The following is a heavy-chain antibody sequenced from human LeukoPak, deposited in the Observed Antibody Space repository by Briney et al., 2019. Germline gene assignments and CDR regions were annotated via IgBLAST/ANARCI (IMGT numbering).Heavy chain of an antibody. Sequence: SETLSLTCNVSGGSISSYYWSWIRQPPGKGLEWIGYIYYSGSTNYSPSLKSRVTVSVDTSKNQFSLRLSSVTAADTAVYYCAGYKRIPLDYWGQGTLVTVSS. CDR2: IYYSGST. J-gene: IGHJ4*02. CDR3: AGYKRIPLDY. CDR1: GGSISSYY. D-gene: IGHD5-24*01. V-gene: IGHV4-59*01.